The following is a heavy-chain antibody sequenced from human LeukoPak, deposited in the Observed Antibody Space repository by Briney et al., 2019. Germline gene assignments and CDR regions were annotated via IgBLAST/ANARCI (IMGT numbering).Heavy chain of an antibody. CDR1: GSTFSSYW. D-gene: IGHD3-10*01. CDR2: IKQDGSEK. Sequence: GGSLRLSCAASGSTFSSYWMSWVRQAPGEGLEWVANIKQDGSEKYYVDSVKGRFTISRDNAKNSLYLQMNSLRAEDTAVYYCARGFGFGEFYYFDYWGQGTLVTVSS. J-gene: IGHJ4*02. V-gene: IGHV3-7*01. CDR3: ARGFGFGEFYYFDY.